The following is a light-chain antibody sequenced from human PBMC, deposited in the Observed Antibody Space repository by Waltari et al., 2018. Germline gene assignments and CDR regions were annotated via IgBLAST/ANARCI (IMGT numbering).Light chain of an antibody. CDR3: AAWDGSLNGQV. J-gene: IGLJ1*01. CDR1: TSNIGTNT. V-gene: IGLV1-44*01. CDR2: NDY. Sequence: QSVLTQPPSASGTPGQRVALSCSGSTSNIGTNTVAWYQQLPGTAPKLLIYNDYQRPSGVPGRVSGSKSGTSASLAISGLQSEDEAEYYCAAWDGSLNGQVFGTGTKLTVL.